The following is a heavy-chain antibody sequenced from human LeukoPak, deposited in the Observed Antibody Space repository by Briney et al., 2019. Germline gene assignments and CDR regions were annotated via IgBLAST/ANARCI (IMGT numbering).Heavy chain of an antibody. CDR2: IYYSGST. CDR3: ARRVAAADLNAFDI. Sequence: SETLSLTCTVSGGSISSSSYDWGWIRQPAGKGLEWIGSIYYSGSTYYNPSLKSRVTISVDTSKNQFSLKLSSVTAADTAVYYCARRVAAADLNAFDIWGQGTMVTVSS. CDR1: GGSISSSSYD. D-gene: IGHD6-13*01. J-gene: IGHJ3*02. V-gene: IGHV4-39*01.